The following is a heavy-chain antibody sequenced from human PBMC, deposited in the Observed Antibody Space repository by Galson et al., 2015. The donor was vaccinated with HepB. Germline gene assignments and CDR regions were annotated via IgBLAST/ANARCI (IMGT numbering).Heavy chain of an antibody. V-gene: IGHV3-33*08. CDR3: ARGSAHDSSGYINY. CDR2: IWYDGSNK. Sequence: SLRLSCAASGFTFSSHGMHWVRQAPGKGLEWVAVIWYDGSNKYYADSVKGRFTISRDNSKNTLYLQMNSLRAEDTAVYYCARGSAHDSSGYINYWGQGTLVTVSS. J-gene: IGHJ4*02. CDR1: GFTFSSHG. D-gene: IGHD3-22*01.